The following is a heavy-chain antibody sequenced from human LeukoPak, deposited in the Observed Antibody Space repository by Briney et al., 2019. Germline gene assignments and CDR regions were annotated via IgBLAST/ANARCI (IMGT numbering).Heavy chain of an antibody. CDR3: ARDSTYYYDSGSSGPHYFDF. CDR1: GFTFSSYA. CDR2: ISYHGDIT. V-gene: IGHV3-30*01. J-gene: IGHJ4*02. D-gene: IGHD3-10*01. Sequence: SGGSLRLSCAASGFTFSSYAMHWVRQAPGEGLEWVALISYHGDITYYADSVKGRFTLSRDNSKTTLFLQLNSLRAEDTAVYYCARDSTYYYDSGSSGPHYFDFWGQGTLVTVSS.